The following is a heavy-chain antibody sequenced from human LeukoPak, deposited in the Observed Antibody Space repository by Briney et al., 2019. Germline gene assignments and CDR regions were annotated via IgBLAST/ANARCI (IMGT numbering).Heavy chain of an antibody. J-gene: IGHJ4*02. CDR3: ARHGGARRPGGL. V-gene: IGHV4-59*08. CDR2: IYYSGST. CDR1: GGSISSYY. Sequence: SETLSLTCTVSGGSISSYYWSWIRQPPGKGLEWIGYIYYSGSTNYNPSLKSRVTISVDTSKNQFSLKLSSVTAADTAVYYCARHGGARRPGGLWGQGTLVTVSS. D-gene: IGHD2-21*01.